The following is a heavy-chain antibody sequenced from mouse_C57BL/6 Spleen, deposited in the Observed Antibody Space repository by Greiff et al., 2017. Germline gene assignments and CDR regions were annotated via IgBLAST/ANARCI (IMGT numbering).Heavy chain of an antibody. J-gene: IGHJ1*03. CDR1: GYTFTSYW. D-gene: IGHD1-1*01. V-gene: IGHV1-52*01. CDR2: IDPSDSET. Sequence: QVQLQQPGAELVRPGSSVKLSCKASGYTFTSYWMHWVKQRPIQGLEWIGNIDPSDSETHYNQKFKDKATLTVDKSSSTAYMQLSSLTSEDSAVYDCARIRGPRYFDVWGTGTTVTVSS. CDR3: ARIRGPRYFDV.